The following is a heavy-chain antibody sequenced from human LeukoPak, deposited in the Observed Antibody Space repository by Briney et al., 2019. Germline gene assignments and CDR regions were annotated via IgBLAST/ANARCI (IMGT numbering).Heavy chain of an antibody. V-gene: IGHV3-21*01. Sequence: GGSLRLSCAASGFTFNTYTINWVRQAPGKGLEWVSSISSSSSYIYYADSVKGRFTISRDNSKNTLYLQMNSLRAEDTAVYYCARGFETGPGGYWGQGTLVTVSS. D-gene: IGHD1-1*01. CDR3: ARGFETGPGGY. CDR1: GFTFNTYT. J-gene: IGHJ4*02. CDR2: ISSSSSYI.